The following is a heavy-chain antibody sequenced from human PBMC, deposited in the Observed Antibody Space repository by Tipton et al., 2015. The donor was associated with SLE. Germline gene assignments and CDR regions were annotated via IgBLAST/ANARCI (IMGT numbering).Heavy chain of an antibody. CDR1: GGSLRSYY. J-gene: IGHJ3*01. CDR2: VYGSGRT. V-gene: IGHV4-4*07. Sequence: TLSLTCTVSGGSLRSYYWSWIRQRAGKGLQWIGRVYGSGRTNQNPSLKSRVTMSVDPSKNQFSLTLMSVTAADTAVYFCARIIAGHGDAFDVWGQGTMVTVSS. CDR3: ARIIAGHGDAFDV.